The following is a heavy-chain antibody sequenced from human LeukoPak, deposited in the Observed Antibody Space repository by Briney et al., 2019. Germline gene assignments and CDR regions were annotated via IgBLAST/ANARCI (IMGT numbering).Heavy chain of an antibody. CDR1: GFTFSSYA. V-gene: IGHV3-23*01. CDR2: ISGSGGST. D-gene: IGHD3-9*01. Sequence: GGSLRLSCAASGFTFSSYAMSWVRQAPGKGLEWVSAISGSGGSTYYADSVKGRFTISRDNSKNTLYLQMNSLRSDDTAVYYCARDESYDILTGYSNWFDPWGQGTLVTVSS. J-gene: IGHJ5*02. CDR3: ARDESYDILTGYSNWFDP.